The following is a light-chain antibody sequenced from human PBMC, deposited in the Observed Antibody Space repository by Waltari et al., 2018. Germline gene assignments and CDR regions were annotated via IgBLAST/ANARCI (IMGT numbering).Light chain of an antibody. CDR3: QQYDGSVVT. CDR1: RRVSSIS. CDR2: GAS. J-gene: IGKJ4*01. V-gene: IGKV3-20*01. Sequence: IVLTQSPATLSLSPGERATLSCRASRRVSSISLTWYQQTSGQSPRLLIYGASSRATAIPDRFSGSGSGTDFTLIIDRLEPEDFAVYYCQQYDGSVVTFGGGTKVEIK.